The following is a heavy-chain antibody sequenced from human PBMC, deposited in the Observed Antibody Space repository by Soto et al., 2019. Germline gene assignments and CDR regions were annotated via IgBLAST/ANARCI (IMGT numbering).Heavy chain of an antibody. V-gene: IGHV3-23*01. Sequence: EVQLLESGGGLVQPGGSLRLSCAASGFTFSSYAMNWVRQAPGKGLEWVSVISGSGGSTHYADSVKGRFTISRDNSKNTLYLQMNSLRAEDTAVYYCAKRNYGSEFDYWGQGTLVTVSS. CDR2: ISGSGGST. CDR1: GFTFSSYA. J-gene: IGHJ4*02. CDR3: AKRNYGSEFDY. D-gene: IGHD3-10*01.